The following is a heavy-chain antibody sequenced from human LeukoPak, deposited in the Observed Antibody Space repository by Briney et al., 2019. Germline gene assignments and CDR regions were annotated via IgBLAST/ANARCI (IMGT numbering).Heavy chain of an antibody. CDR2: INPNSGGA. J-gene: IGHJ4*02. V-gene: IGHV1-2*06. CDR3: ARKRGYSYGYDY. CDR1: GYTFTGYY. D-gene: IGHD5-18*01. Sequence: ASVKVSCKASGYTFTGYYMHWVRQAPGQGLEWMGRINPNSGGANYAQKFQGRVTMTRDTSISTAYMELSRLRSDDTAVYYCARKRGYSYGYDYWGQGTLVTVSS.